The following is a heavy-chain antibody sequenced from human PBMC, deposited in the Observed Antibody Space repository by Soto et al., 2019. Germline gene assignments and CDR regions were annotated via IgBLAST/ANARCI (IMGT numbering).Heavy chain of an antibody. CDR2: IYYSGST. D-gene: IGHD2-15*01. V-gene: IGHV4-31*03. J-gene: IGHJ4*02. CDR1: GGSISSGGYY. CDR3: ALGYCSGGSCYEALANFDY. Sequence: SETLSLTCTVSGGSISSGGYYWSWIRQHPGKGLEWIGYIYYSGSTYYNPSLKSRVTISVDTSKNQFSLKLSSVTAADTAVYYCALGYCSGGSCYEALANFDYWGQGTLVTVSS.